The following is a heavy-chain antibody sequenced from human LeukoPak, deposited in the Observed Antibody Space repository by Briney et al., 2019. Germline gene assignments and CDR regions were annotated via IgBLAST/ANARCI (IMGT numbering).Heavy chain of an antibody. CDR1: GGSISSYY. D-gene: IGHD3-22*01. CDR2: IYYSGST. Sequence: SETLSLTCTVSGGSISSYYWSWIRQPPGKGLEWIGYIYYSGSTNYNPSLKSRVTISVDTSKNQFSLKLSSVTAADTAVYYCARAPANYYDSSAHFDYWGQGTLVTVSS. V-gene: IGHV4-59*01. CDR3: ARAPANYYDSSAHFDY. J-gene: IGHJ4*02.